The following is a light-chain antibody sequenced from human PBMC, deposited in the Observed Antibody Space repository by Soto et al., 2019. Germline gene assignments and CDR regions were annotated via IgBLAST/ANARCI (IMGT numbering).Light chain of an antibody. V-gene: IGKV3-15*01. CDR2: GAS. J-gene: IGKJ5*01. Sequence: EIVMTLSPSTLSVSPGERATLSCRASQSISSNLAWYQQKPGQAPRLLIYGASTRATGIPARFSGSGSGTEFTLTISSLQSEDFAVYYCQQYYDWPITFGQGTRLEIK. CDR1: QSISSN. CDR3: QQYYDWPIT.